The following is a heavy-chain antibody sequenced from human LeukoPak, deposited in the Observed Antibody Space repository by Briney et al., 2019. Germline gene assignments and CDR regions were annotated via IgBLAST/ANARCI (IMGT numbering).Heavy chain of an antibody. D-gene: IGHD6-6*01. Sequence: GASVKVSCQASGYTSTDFYLNWVRQAPGRGLEWMGWISPYSGATINAQRFQDRVTLTWDTSIGTGYMELTRLTSDDTAVYYCATGSITHTRDPWGQGTLVTVSS. J-gene: IGHJ5*02. CDR3: ATGSITHTRDP. CDR2: ISPYSGAT. CDR1: GYTSTDFY. V-gene: IGHV1-2*02.